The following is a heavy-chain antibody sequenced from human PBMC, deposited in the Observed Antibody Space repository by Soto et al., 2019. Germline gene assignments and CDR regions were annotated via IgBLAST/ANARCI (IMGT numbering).Heavy chain of an antibody. CDR2: TYYRSKWYN. CDR1: GDSVSSNSAA. Sequence: SQTLSLTCAISGDSVSSNSAAWNWIRQSPSRGLEWLGRTYYRSKWYNDYAVSVKSRITINPDTSKNQFSLQLNSVTPEDTAVYYCARFPNWNYPMAPGQQDDYWGPGTLVTVSS. D-gene: IGHD1-7*01. CDR3: ARFPNWNYPMAPGQQDDY. J-gene: IGHJ4*02. V-gene: IGHV6-1*01.